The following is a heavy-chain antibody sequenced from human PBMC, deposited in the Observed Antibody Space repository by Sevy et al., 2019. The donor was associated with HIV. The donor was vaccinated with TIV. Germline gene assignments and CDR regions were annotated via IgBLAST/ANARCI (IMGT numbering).Heavy chain of an antibody. CDR2: ISGSGGST. J-gene: IGHJ6*02. D-gene: IGHD5-12*01. CDR3: AKDGVVATFYYYYGMDV. Sequence: GGSLRLSCAASGFTFSSYAMSWVRQAPGKGLEWVSAISGSGGSTYYADSVKGRFTISRDNSKNTLYLQMNSLRAEDTAVYYCAKDGVVATFYYYYGMDVWGQGTTVTVSS. CDR1: GFTFSSYA. V-gene: IGHV3-23*01.